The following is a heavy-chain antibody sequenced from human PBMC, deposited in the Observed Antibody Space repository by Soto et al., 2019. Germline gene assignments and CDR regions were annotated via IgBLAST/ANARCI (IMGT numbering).Heavy chain of an antibody. Sequence: GPSVKVSCKASGYTFTSYDINRVRQATGQGLEWMGWMNPNSGNTGYAQKFQGRATMTRNTSISTAYMELSSLRSEDTAVYYCARASTGGWLDYYYYGMDVWGQGTTVTVSS. CDR1: GYTFTSYD. CDR2: MNPNSGNT. V-gene: IGHV1-8*01. CDR3: ARASTGGWLDYYYYGMDV. J-gene: IGHJ6*02. D-gene: IGHD6-19*01.